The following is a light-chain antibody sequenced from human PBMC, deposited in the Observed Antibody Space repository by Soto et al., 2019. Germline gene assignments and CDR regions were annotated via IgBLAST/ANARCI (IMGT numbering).Light chain of an antibody. CDR2: DAS. CDR1: QSVSSY. V-gene: IGKV3-11*01. CDR3: QQRSNWPGT. Sequence: EIVLAESPATLSLSPGERATLSCRASQSVSSYLAWYQQKPGQAPRLLIYDASNRATGIPARFSGSGSGTDFTLTISSLEPEDFAAYYCQQRSNWPGTFGQGRRREIK. J-gene: IGKJ5*01.